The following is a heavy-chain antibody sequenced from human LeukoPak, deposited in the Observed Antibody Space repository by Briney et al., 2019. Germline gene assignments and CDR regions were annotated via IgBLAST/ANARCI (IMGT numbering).Heavy chain of an antibody. V-gene: IGHV4-34*01. D-gene: IGHD2-2*01. J-gene: IGHJ6*03. CDR2: INHSGST. CDR3: ARGPIVVVPAAISCYMDV. CDR1: GGSFSGYY. Sequence: PSETLSLTCAVYGGSFSGYYWSWIRQPPGKGLEWIGEINHSGSTNYKPSLKSRVTISPDTSKNQFSLELSSVPAADTAVYYCARGPIVVVPAAISCYMDVWGKGTTVTVSS.